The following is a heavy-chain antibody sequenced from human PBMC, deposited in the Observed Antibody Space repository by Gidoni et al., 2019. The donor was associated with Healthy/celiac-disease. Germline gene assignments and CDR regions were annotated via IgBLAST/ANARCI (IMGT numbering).Heavy chain of an antibody. CDR1: GFTFSSYA. D-gene: IGHD2-21*02. Sequence: EVQLLESGGGLVQPGGSLRLSCAASGFTFSSYAMRWVRQAPGKGLEWVSAISGSGGSTYYADSVKGRFTISRDNSKNTLYLQMNSLRAEDTAVYYCAKDLGMVVTSRNVYYYYGMDVWGQGTTVTVSS. CDR3: AKDLGMVVTSRNVYYYYGMDV. V-gene: IGHV3-23*01. CDR2: ISGSGGST. J-gene: IGHJ6*02.